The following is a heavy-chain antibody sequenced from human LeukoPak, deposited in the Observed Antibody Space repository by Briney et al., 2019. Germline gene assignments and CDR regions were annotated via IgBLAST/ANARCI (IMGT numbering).Heavy chain of an antibody. Sequence: GESLKISCKGSGYSFTSYWIGWVRQMPGKGLEWMGIIYPGDSDTRYSPSFQGQVTISADKSISTAYLQWSSLKASDTAMYYCARPYLSSYRQPGAFDIWCQGTMVTVSS. CDR3: ARPYLSSYRQPGAFDI. D-gene: IGHD6-6*01. J-gene: IGHJ3*02. CDR2: IYPGDSDT. V-gene: IGHV5-51*01. CDR1: GYSFTSYW.